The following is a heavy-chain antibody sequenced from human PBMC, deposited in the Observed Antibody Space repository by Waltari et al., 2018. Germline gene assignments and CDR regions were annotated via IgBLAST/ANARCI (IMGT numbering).Heavy chain of an antibody. CDR1: GFSVSDNF. Sequence: EVEVVESGGGLMQPGGSLRLSCAASGFSVSDNFISWVRQAPGKGLECGPISYTVGTTYFAESGKGRVTISRDNSRNTVYLQMNSLRVEDTAVYFCARVAGTARHRYYHYYMDLWGKGTTVTVSS. J-gene: IGHJ6*03. CDR3: ARVAGTARHRYYHYYMDL. V-gene: IGHV3-53*01. D-gene: IGHD2-15*01. CDR2: SYTVGTT.